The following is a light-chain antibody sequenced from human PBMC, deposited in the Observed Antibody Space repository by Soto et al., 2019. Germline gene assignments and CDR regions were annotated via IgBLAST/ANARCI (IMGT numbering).Light chain of an antibody. CDR2: HVS. Sequence: QSVLTQPRSVSASPGQSVTISSTGNSTDVGGYNYVSWYQQHPGKIPKLMLYHVSKRHSGVPDRFSGAKAGNTASLTSSGLQAEDEAHYYCWSYAGRDNLYVFGSGTKLTVL. CDR1: STDVGGYNY. V-gene: IGLV2-11*01. J-gene: IGLJ1*01. CDR3: WSYAGRDNLYV.